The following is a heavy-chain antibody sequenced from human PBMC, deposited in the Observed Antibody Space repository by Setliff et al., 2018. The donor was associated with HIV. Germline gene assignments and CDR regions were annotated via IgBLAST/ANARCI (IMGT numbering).Heavy chain of an antibody. CDR2: INPSGGST. D-gene: IGHD2-21*02. CDR1: GGTFSSYA. J-gene: IGHJ5*02. CDR3: ARGHIVVVTARGWFDP. V-gene: IGHV1-46*01. Sequence: ASVKVSCKASGGTFSSYAISWVRQAPGQGLEWMGIINPSGGSTSYAQKFQGRVTMTRDTSTSTVYMELSSLRSEDTAVYYCARGHIVVVTARGWFDPWGQGTLVTVSS.